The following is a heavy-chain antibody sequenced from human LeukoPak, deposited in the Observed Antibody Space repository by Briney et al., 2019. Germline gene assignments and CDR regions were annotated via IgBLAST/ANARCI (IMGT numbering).Heavy chain of an antibody. J-gene: IGHJ6*02. CDR3: ARMGRGSGRLMDV. V-gene: IGHV3-21*01. CDR1: GFTFSSYS. Sequence: GGSLRLSCAASGFTFSSYSMNWVRQAPGKGLEWVSSISSSSSYISYADSVKGRFTISRDNAKNSLYLQMNSLRAEDTAVYYCARMGRGSGRLMDVWGQGTTVTVSS. CDR2: ISSSSSYI. D-gene: IGHD3-10*01.